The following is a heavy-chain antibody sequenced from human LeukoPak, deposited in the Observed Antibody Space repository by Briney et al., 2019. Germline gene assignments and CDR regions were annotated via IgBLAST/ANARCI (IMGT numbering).Heavy chain of an antibody. D-gene: IGHD3-3*01. CDR3: ARGPPFLEWLFDNHGMDV. Sequence: SETLSLTCAVYGGSFSGYYWSWIRQPPGKGLEWIGYIYYSGSTNYNPSLKSRVTISVDTSKNQFSLKLSSVTAADTAVYYCARGPPFLEWLFDNHGMDVWGQGTTVTVSS. CDR1: GGSFSGYY. CDR2: IYYSGST. V-gene: IGHV4-59*01. J-gene: IGHJ6*02.